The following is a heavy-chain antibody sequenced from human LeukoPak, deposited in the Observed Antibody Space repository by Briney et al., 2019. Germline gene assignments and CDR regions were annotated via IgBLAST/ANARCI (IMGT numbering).Heavy chain of an antibody. Sequence: PGGSLRPSCAASGFTFSSYNMNWVRQAPGKGLEWVSSISSSSNYIYYADSVRGRFTISRDNAKNSLYLQMNSLRAEDTAVYYCARVLGNYYYYGMDVWGQWTTVTVSS. D-gene: IGHD3-16*01. V-gene: IGHV3-21*01. CDR1: GFTFSSYN. CDR3: ARVLGNYYYYGMDV. J-gene: IGHJ6*02. CDR2: ISSSSNYI.